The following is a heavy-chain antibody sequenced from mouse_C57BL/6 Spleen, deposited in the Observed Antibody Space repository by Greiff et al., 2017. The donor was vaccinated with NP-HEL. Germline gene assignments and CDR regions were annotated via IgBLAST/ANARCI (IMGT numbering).Heavy chain of an antibody. CDR2: INPNSGST. Sequence: QVQLKESGAELVRPGTSVKVSCKASGYAFTNYLIEWVKQRPGQGLEWIGVINPNSGSTNYNEKFKSKATLTVDKSSSTAYMQLSSLTSEDSAVYYCASSTVVATEYFDVWGTGTTVTVSS. V-gene: IGHV1-54*01. CDR1: GYAFTNYL. D-gene: IGHD1-1*01. J-gene: IGHJ1*03. CDR3: ASSTVVATEYFDV.